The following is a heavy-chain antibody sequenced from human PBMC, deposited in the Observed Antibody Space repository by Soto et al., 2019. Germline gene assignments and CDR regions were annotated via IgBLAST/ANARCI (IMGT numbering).Heavy chain of an antibody. D-gene: IGHD2-2*02. V-gene: IGHV3-33*01. Sequence: RQAPGKGLEWVAVIWYDGSNKYYADSVKGRFTISRDNSKNTLYLQMNSLRAEDTAVYYCARGTRYQLLYSPNDYGMDVWGQGTTVTVS. J-gene: IGHJ6*02. CDR2: IWYDGSNK. CDR3: ARGTRYQLLYSPNDYGMDV.